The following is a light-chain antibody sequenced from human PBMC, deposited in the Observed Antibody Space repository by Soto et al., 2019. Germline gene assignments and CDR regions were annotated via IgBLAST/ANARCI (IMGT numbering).Light chain of an antibody. CDR1: SSDVGAYNY. CDR2: DVS. CDR3: SSYTSNSTLYV. Sequence: QSALTQPASVSGSPGQSITISCTGTSSDVGAYNYVSWYQQHPGKAPKLMIYDVSNRPSGVSNRFSGTKSGNTASLTISGLHAEDEADYYCSSYTSNSTLYVFGTGTKVTF. V-gene: IGLV2-14*01. J-gene: IGLJ1*01.